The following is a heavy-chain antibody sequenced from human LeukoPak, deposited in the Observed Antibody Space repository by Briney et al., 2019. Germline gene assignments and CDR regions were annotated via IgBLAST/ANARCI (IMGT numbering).Heavy chain of an antibody. Sequence: GGSLRLSCAASGFSFRTYAMTWVRQAPGKGLEWVSSISGSGATTYNADPLKGRFTISRDNSKNTLYLQMNSLRAEDTAVYYCVRESTSSGYYYAPDYWGQGTVVTVSS. V-gene: IGHV3-23*01. D-gene: IGHD3-22*01. CDR3: VRESTSSGYYYAPDY. CDR2: ISGSGATT. CDR1: GFSFRTYA. J-gene: IGHJ4*02.